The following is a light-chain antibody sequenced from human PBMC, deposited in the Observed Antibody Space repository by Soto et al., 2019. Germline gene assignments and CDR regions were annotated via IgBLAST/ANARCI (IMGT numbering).Light chain of an antibody. J-gene: IGLJ3*02. Sequence: QSALTQPASVSGSPGQSITLSCAGTINDIGSYNYVSWFQQHPGKAPKLIIYEVTHRPSGISTRFSGSKSGNTASLTISGLQAEDEAVYYCSSYKFSTTLRVFGGGTKLPVL. CDR3: SSYKFSTTLRV. CDR1: INDIGSYNY. V-gene: IGLV2-14*01. CDR2: EVT.